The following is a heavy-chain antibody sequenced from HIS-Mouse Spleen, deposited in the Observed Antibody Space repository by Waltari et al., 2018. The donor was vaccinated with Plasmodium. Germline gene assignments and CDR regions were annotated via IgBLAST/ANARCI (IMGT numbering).Heavy chain of an antibody. J-gene: IGHJ3*02. D-gene: IGHD1-1*01. CDR2: IWYDGSNK. CDR3: AKEEGNWNDDDAFDI. Sequence: QVQLVESGGGVVQPGRSLRLSCAASGFPFSSYGMLWVRQAPGKGLEWGAVIWYDGSNKYYADSVKGRFTISRDNSKNTLYLQMNSLRAEDTAVYYCAKEEGNWNDDDAFDIWGQGTMVTVSS. CDR1: GFPFSSYG. V-gene: IGHV3-33*06.